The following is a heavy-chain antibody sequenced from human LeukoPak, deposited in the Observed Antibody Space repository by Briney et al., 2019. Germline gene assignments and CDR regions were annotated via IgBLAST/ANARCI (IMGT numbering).Heavy chain of an antibody. J-gene: IGHJ4*02. V-gene: IGHV4-34*01. CDR2: INHSGST. CDR1: GGSFSGYY. CDR3: ARRPTEGVDY. Sequence: PSETLSLTCAVYGGSFSGYYWSWIRQPPGKGLEWIGEINHSGSTNYNPSLKSRVTISVDTSKNQFSLKLSSVTAADTAVYYCARRPTEGVDYWGQGTLVTVSS. D-gene: IGHD3-10*01.